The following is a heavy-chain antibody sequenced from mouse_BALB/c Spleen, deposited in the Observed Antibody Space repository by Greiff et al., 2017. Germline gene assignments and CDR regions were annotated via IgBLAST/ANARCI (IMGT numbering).Heavy chain of an antibody. CDR2: ISSGGST. J-gene: IGHJ3*01. CDR1: GFTFSSYA. D-gene: IGHD2-1*01. Sequence: EVQRVESGGGLVKPGGSLKLSCAASGFTFSSYAMSWVRQTPGKRLEWVASISSGGSTYYPDSVKGRFTISRDNARNILYLQMSSLRSEDTAMYYCARGLYYGNSPFAYWGQGTLVTVSA. V-gene: IGHV5-6-5*01. CDR3: ARGLYYGNSPFAY.